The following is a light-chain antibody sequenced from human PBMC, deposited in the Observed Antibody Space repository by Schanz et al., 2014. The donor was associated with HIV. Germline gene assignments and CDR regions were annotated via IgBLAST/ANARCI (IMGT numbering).Light chain of an antibody. J-gene: IGKJ4*01. Sequence: EIVLTQYPGTLSLSPGERATLSCRASQSISSKLAWYQQKPGQAPRLLIYGASTRATGIPARFSGSGSGTDFTLTISSLQSEDFAVYYCQQYYNWPLTFGGGTKVEIK. CDR2: GAS. V-gene: IGKV3-15*01. CDR1: QSISSK. CDR3: QQYYNWPLT.